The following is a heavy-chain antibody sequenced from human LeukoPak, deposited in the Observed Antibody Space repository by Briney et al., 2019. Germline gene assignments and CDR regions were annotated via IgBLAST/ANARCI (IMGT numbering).Heavy chain of an antibody. Sequence: ASVKVSCKASGYTFTSYYMHWVRQAPGQGLEWMGIINPSGGSTSYAQKFQGRVTMTRDMSTSTVYMELSSLRSEDTAVYYCARDNVMVRGVIPSYYFDYWGQGTLVTVSS. CDR1: GYTFTSYY. J-gene: IGHJ4*02. V-gene: IGHV1-46*01. CDR2: INPSGGST. D-gene: IGHD3-10*01. CDR3: ARDNVMVRGVIPSYYFDY.